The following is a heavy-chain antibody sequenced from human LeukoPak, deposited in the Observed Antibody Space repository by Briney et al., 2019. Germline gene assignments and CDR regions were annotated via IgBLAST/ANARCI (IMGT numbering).Heavy chain of an antibody. Sequence: PSETLSLTCAVYGGSFSGYYWSWIRRPPGKGLEWNGEIHHSGSTNYNPSLKSRVTISVDTSKNQFSLKLSSVTAADTAVYYCATGRLYYDSSGYYNWFDPWGQGTLVTVSS. V-gene: IGHV4-34*01. CDR3: ATGRLYYDSSGYYNWFDP. J-gene: IGHJ5*02. CDR2: IHHSGST. D-gene: IGHD3-22*01. CDR1: GGSFSGYY.